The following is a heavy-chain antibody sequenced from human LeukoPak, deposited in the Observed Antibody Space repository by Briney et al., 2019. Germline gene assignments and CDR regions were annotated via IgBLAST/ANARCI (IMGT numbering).Heavy chain of an antibody. CDR2: INHSGST. D-gene: IGHD1-26*01. CDR1: GGSFSGYY. V-gene: IGHV4-34*01. CDR3: AGISGSYSSY. Sequence: PSETLSLTCTVYGGSFSGYYWHWIRQPPGKGLEWIGEINHSGSTNYNPSLKSRVTISVDTSKNQFSLRLSSVTAADTAVYYCAGISGSYSSYWGQGTLVTVSS. J-gene: IGHJ4*02.